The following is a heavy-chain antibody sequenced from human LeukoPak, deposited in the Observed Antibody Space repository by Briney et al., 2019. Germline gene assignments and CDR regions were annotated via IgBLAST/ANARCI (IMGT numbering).Heavy chain of an antibody. CDR2: ISSSSSYI. J-gene: IGHJ3*02. CDR3: ARDHEQVVQLDAFDI. CDR1: GFTFSSYS. Sequence: GGTLRLSCADSGFTFSSYSMKWVRQAPGKGREGVSSISSSSSYIYYAESVKGRFTISSDDAKNSLYLQMNSLRAEDTAVYYCARDHEQVVQLDAFDIWGQGTMVTVSS. V-gene: IGHV3-21*01. D-gene: IGHD1-1*01.